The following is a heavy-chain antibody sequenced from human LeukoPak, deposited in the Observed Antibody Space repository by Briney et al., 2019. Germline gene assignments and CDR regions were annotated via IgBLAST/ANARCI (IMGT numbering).Heavy chain of an antibody. CDR1: GFTFTSYS. CDR3: AKGGKWDVTPFDY. V-gene: IGHV3-23*01. CDR2: ISGGGGST. Sequence: GGSLRLSCAASGFTFTSYSMNWVRQAPGKGLEWVSTISGGGGSTYYADSVKGRFTISRDNSKNTLYLQVNSLRAEDTAVYYCAKGGKWDVTPFDYWGQGTLVTVTS. J-gene: IGHJ4*02. D-gene: IGHD1-26*01.